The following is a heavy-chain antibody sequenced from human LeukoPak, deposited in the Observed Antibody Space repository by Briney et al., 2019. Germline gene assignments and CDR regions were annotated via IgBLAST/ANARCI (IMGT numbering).Heavy chain of an antibody. CDR1: GGSISSGDYY. D-gene: IGHD6-13*01. CDR2: IYYSGST. J-gene: IGHJ4*02. CDR3: AREPSIAAADY. Sequence: SETLPLTCTVSGGSISSGDYYWSWIRQPPGKGLEWIGYIYYSGSTYYNPSLKSRVTISVDTSKNQFSLKLSSVTAADTAVYYCAREPSIAAADYWGQGTLVTVSS. V-gene: IGHV4-30-4*08.